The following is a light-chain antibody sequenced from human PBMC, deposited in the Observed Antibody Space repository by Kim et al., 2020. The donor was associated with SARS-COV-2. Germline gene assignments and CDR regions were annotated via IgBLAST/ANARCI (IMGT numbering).Light chain of an antibody. J-gene: IGKJ1*01. CDR2: DAS. V-gene: IGKV1-5*01. Sequence: ASIGDRVTITCRESHSISSLLAWYQQKPGQAPNLLINDASCLKKGVPSRFSGRGSGTEFTLTISSMQPDDCGTYYCQQYYESPRTFGQGTKVDIK. CDR1: HSISSL. CDR3: QQYYESPRT.